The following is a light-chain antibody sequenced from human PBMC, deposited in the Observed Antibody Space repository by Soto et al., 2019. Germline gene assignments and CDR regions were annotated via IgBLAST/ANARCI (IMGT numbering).Light chain of an antibody. J-gene: IGKJ5*01. CDR2: GAS. Sequence: EIVLTQSPGTLSLSPGERATLSCRASQSVNTNYLASYQQKSGQAPRLLIYGASSRATGIPDRFSGSGSGTDFTLTISRLEPEDFAAYFCQQYGSSPITFGQGTRLEIK. V-gene: IGKV3-20*01. CDR3: QQYGSSPIT. CDR1: QSVNTNY.